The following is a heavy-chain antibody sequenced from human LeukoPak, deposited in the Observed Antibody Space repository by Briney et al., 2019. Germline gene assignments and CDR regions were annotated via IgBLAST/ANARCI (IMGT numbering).Heavy chain of an antibody. D-gene: IGHD3-22*01. CDR1: GYSISSGYY. CDR3: ARQPSYFDPPDS. J-gene: IGHJ4*02. Sequence: SETLSLTCTVSGYSISSGYYWGWIRQPPGKGLEWIGSIYHSGSTYYNPSLKSRVTISVDTSKNQFSLKLSSVTAADTAVYYCARQPSYFDPPDSWGQGTLVTVSS. V-gene: IGHV4-38-2*02. CDR2: IYHSGST.